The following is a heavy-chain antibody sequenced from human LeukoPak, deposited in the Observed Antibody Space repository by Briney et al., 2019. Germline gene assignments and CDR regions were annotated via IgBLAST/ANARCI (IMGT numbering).Heavy chain of an antibody. CDR3: ARVSYSSSYYFDY. V-gene: IGHV3-48*04. D-gene: IGHD6-6*01. CDR1: GFTFSSYS. CDR2: ISLGGGTI. Sequence: GGSLRLSCAASGFTFSSYSMNWVRQAPGKGLEWVSYISLGGGTIYYAGSVRGRFTISRDNAKNSLYLQMNSLRAEDTALYYCARVSYSSSYYFDYWGQGTQVTVSS. J-gene: IGHJ4*02.